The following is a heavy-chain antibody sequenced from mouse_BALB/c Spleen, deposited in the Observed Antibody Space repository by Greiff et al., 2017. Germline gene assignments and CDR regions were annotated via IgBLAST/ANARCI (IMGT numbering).Heavy chain of an antibody. CDR1: GFTFSDYY. CDR3: ARRFRRDGAWFAY. Sequence: EVKLMESGGGLVKPGGSLKLSCAASGFTFSDYYMYWVRQTPEKRLEWVATISDGGSYTYYPDSVKGRFTISRDNAKNNLYLQMSSLKSEDTAMYYCARRFRRDGAWFAYWGQGTLVTVSA. J-gene: IGHJ3*01. CDR2: ISDGGSYT. V-gene: IGHV5-4*02.